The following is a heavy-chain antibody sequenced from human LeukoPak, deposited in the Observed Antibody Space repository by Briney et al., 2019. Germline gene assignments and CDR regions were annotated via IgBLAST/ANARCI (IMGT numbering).Heavy chain of an antibody. CDR2: IYYSGST. J-gene: IGHJ4*02. Sequence: SETLSLTCTVSGGSISSGDYYWSWIRQPPGTGLEWFGYIYYSGSTYYNPSLKSRVTISVDTSKNQFSLKLSSVTAADTAVYYCARDRGGGYYDSSGYYYQGGYYFDYWGQGTLVTVSS. D-gene: IGHD3-22*01. CDR3: ARDRGGGYYDSSGYYYQGGYYFDY. V-gene: IGHV4-30-4*01. CDR1: GGSISSGDYY.